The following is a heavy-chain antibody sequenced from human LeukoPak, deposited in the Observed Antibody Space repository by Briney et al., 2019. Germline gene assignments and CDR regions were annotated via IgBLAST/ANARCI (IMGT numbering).Heavy chain of an antibody. V-gene: IGHV1-69*13. CDR3: ARDIVVVPAATYYYYYGMDV. Sequence: GASVKVSCKASGGTFSSYAISWVRQAPGQGLEWMGGIIPIFGTANYAQKFQGRVTITADESTSTAYMELSSLRSEDTAVYYCARDIVVVPAATYYYYYGMDVWGQGTTVTVSS. CDR2: IIPIFGTA. CDR1: GGTFSSYA. D-gene: IGHD2-2*01. J-gene: IGHJ6*02.